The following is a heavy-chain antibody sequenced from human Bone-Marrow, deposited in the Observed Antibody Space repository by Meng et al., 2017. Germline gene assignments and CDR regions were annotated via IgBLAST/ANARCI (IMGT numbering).Heavy chain of an antibody. CDR2: INSDGSST. Sequence: RGSLRLSCAASGFTFSSYWMHWVRQAPGKGLVWVSRINSDGSSTSYADSVKGRFTISRDNAKNTLYLQMNSLRAEDTAVYYCARDSRYCSGGSCYSRFSYWGQGTLVTVSS. V-gene: IGHV3-74*01. J-gene: IGHJ4*02. CDR3: ARDSRYCSGGSCYSRFSY. CDR1: GFTFSSYW. D-gene: IGHD2-15*01.